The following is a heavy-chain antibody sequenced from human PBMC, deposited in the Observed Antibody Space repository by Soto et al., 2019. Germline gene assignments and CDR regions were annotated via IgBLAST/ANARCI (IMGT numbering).Heavy chain of an antibody. J-gene: IGHJ4*02. CDR2: ISYDGSNK. V-gene: IGHV3-30*18. Sequence: QVQLVESGGGVVQPGRSLRLSCAASGFTFSSYGMHWVRQAPGKGLEWVAVISYDGSNKNYADSVKGRFTISRDNSKNTLYLQMNSLRAEDTAVYYCAKDPQWELGGHFDYWGQGTLVTVSS. CDR3: AKDPQWELGGHFDY. CDR1: GFTFSSYG. D-gene: IGHD1-26*01.